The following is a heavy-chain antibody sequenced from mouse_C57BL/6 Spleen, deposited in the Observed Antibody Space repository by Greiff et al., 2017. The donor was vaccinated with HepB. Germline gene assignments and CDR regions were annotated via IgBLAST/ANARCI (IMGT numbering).Heavy chain of an antibody. J-gene: IGHJ3*01. V-gene: IGHV8-12*01. CDR3: ARDSKFAY. CDR2: IYWVDDK. CDR1: GFSLRTSVLG. Sequence: QVQLKESGPGILQSSQPLSLPCSFSGFSLRTSVLGVSWIGQPSGKGLEWLAHIYWVDDKRFNPSLKSRLTVSKDTSRNQVFLKITSVDTADTATDYCARDSKFAYWGQGTLVTVSA. D-gene: IGHD2-5*01.